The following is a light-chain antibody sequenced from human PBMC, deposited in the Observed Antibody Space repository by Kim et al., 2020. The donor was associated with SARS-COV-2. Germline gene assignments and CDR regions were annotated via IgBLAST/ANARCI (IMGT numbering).Light chain of an antibody. CDR1: KLGDKY. CDR3: QAWDSRTYVV. V-gene: IGLV3-1*01. J-gene: IGLJ2*01. CDR2: QDT. Sequence: SYELTQPPSVSVSPGQTASITCSGDKLGDKYACWYQQKPGQSPLLVIYQDTKRPSGIHERFSGSNSGNTATLTISGTQAMDEADYYCQAWDSRTYVVFGGGTQLTVL.